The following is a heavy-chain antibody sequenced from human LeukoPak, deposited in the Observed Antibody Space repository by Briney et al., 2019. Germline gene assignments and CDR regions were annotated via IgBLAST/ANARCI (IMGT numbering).Heavy chain of an antibody. CDR3: AELGITMIGGV. V-gene: IGHV3-21*01. D-gene: IGHD3-10*02. CDR2: ITSSSSYI. Sequence: GGSLRLSCAASGFTLSSYSLNWVRQAPGKGLEWVSSITSSSSYIYYTDSVKGRFTISRDNAKNSLFLQMNSLRAEDTAVYYCAELGITMIGGVWGKGTTVTISS. J-gene: IGHJ6*04. CDR1: GFTLSSYS.